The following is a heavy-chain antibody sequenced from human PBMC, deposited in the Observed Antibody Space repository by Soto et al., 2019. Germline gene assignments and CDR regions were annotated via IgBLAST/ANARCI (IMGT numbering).Heavy chain of an antibody. D-gene: IGHD5-12*01. J-gene: IGHJ4*02. Sequence: ASVTVYCQTSGDIFIGYSISLVRQAPGQGLEWMGGIIPIFGTTNYAQRFHGRVTITADKSTSTVYMELYSLKSEDTAVYYCARDLGSGYDPGDYWGQGTLVTVSS. V-gene: IGHV1-69*06. CDR3: ARDLGSGYDPGDY. CDR2: IIPIFGTT. CDR1: GDIFIGYS.